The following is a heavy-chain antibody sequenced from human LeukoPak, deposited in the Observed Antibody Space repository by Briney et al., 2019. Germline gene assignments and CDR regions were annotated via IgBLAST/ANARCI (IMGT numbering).Heavy chain of an antibody. D-gene: IGHD2-15*01. Sequence: GASVKVSCKASGYTFTSYGISWVRQAPGQGLEWMGWISGNNGNTNYAQKFQGRGTMTTDTSTSTASMEMRSLRPDDTAVYCCARDFFHGHCAGLSCFLLDYWGQGSLVTVSS. J-gene: IGHJ4*02. CDR2: ISGNNGNT. CDR3: ARDFFHGHCAGLSCFLLDY. V-gene: IGHV1-18*01. CDR1: GYTFTSYG.